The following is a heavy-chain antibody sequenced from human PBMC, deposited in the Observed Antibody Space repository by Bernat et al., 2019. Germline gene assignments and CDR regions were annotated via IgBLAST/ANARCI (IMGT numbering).Heavy chain of an antibody. D-gene: IGHD6-13*01. CDR1: GGSFSGYY. J-gene: IGHJ5*02. CDR2: INHSGST. CDR3: ARRRIAREGFDP. Sequence: QVQLQQWGAGLLKPSETLSLTCAVYGGSFSGYYWSWIRQPPGKGLEWMGEINHSGSTNYNPSLKSRVTISVDTSKNQFSLKLSSVTAADTAVYYCARRRIAREGFDPWGQGTLVTVSS. V-gene: IGHV4-34*01.